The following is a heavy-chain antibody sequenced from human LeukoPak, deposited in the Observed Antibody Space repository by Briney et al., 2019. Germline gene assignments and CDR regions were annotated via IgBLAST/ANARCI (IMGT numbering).Heavy chain of an antibody. V-gene: IGHV3-20*04. Sequence: GGSLRLSCAASGFTFDDYGMSWVRQAPGKGLEWVSCINWNGGSTGYADSVKGRFTISRDNAKNSLYLQMNSLRAEDTALYYCARPTTYSYWYFDLWGRGTLVTVSS. CDR3: ARPTTYSYWYFDL. CDR2: INWNGGST. J-gene: IGHJ2*01. CDR1: GFTFDDYG. D-gene: IGHD2-15*01.